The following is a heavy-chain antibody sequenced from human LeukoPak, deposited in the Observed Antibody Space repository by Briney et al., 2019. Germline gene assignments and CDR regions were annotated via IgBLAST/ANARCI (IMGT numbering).Heavy chain of an antibody. V-gene: IGHV1-46*01. CDR1: GYTITSYY. CDR3: AREGRGYGDYVDY. Sequence: ASVKVSCKASGYTITSYYMHWVRQAAGQGLEWMGIINPSGGSTSYAQKFQGRVTMTRDTSTSTVYMELSSLRSEDTAVYYCAREGRGYGDYVDYWGQGTLVTVSS. J-gene: IGHJ4*02. CDR2: INPSGGST. D-gene: IGHD4-17*01.